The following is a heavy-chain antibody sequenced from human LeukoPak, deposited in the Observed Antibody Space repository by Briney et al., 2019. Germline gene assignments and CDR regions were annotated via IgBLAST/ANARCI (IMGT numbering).Heavy chain of an antibody. D-gene: IGHD3-16*01. CDR3: ARLIYTNDAFDI. J-gene: IGHJ3*02. Sequence: PSGTLSLTCAVSGGSIINSNWWSWVRQPPGKGLEWIGEIDHSGSTSYTPSLKSRVTMSVDRSQNQFSLRLSTVTAADTAVYYCARLIYTNDAFDIWRQGTMVTVSS. CDR1: GGSIINSNW. CDR2: IDHSGST. V-gene: IGHV4-4*02.